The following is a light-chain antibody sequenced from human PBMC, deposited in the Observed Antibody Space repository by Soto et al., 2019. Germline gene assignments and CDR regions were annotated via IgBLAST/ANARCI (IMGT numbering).Light chain of an antibody. CDR1: QSIASY. CDR3: QQYGSSPLT. V-gene: IGKV3-20*01. J-gene: IGKJ4*01. Sequence: VLTQSPATLSLSPGERATLSCRASQSIASYVAWYHQRPGQAPRLLIYATSNRATGVPVRFSGSGSGTDFTLTISRLEPEDFAVYYCQQYGSSPLTFGGGTKVDNK. CDR2: ATS.